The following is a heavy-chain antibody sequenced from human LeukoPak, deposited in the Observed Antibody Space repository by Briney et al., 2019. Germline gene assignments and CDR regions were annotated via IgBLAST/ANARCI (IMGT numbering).Heavy chain of an antibody. CDR3: ARPYSSAWYGSSLHY. D-gene: IGHD6-19*01. V-gene: IGHV3-30*03. Sequence: GGSLRLSCAASGFTFSSYGMHWVRQAPGKGLEWVAVISYDETNKDYADSVKGRFTISRDNSKNTLYLQMNSLRVEDTAVYYCARPYSSAWYGSSLHYWGQGTLVTVSS. CDR1: GFTFSSYG. CDR2: ISYDETNK. J-gene: IGHJ4*02.